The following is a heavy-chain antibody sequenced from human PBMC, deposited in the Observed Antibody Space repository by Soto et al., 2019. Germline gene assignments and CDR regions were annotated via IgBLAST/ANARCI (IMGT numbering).Heavy chain of an antibody. D-gene: IGHD1-26*01. CDR2: INPSSGGT. CDR1: GYTFSDYY. J-gene: IGHJ5*02. Sequence: GASVKVSCKASGYTFSDYYVHWVREAPGQGLEWMGWINPSSGGTIYTQRFQGRVTMTRDTSISTVYMELSRLTSDDTAVYYCAREMGVIGAPGYTWFGPWGQGALVTVSS. CDR3: AREMGVIGAPGYTWFGP. V-gene: IGHV1-2*02.